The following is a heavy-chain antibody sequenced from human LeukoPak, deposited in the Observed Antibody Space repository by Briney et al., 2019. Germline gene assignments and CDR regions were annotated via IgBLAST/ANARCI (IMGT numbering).Heavy chain of an antibody. V-gene: IGHV4-39*01. CDR3: ARQGYADFSSRPFDY. Sequence: SETLSLTCTVSGGSIINSGYYWGWIRQPPGKGLEWIGSVYYSGNTYYNPSLKSRVTISVDTSKNQFSLKLRSVTAADTAMYYCARQGYADFSSRPFDYWVQGTLVTVSS. D-gene: IGHD4-17*01. CDR2: VYYSGNT. CDR1: GGSIINSGYY. J-gene: IGHJ4*02.